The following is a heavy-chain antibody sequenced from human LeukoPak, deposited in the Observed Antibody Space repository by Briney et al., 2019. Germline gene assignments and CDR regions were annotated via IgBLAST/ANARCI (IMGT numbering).Heavy chain of an antibody. CDR2: ISADKGDT. Sequence: ASVKVSCKASGYTFTSYGITWVRQAPGQGLEWLGWISADKGDTNHAQHVQDRVTMTTETSTSTAYMELRSLRSEDTAVYYCARDKDCSGGSCYLFDYWGQGTLVTVSS. J-gene: IGHJ4*02. CDR3: ARDKDCSGGSCYLFDY. D-gene: IGHD2-15*01. CDR1: GYTFTSYG. V-gene: IGHV1-18*01.